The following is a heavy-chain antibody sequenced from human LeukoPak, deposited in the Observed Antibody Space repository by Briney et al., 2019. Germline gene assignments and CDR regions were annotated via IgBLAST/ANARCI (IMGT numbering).Heavy chain of an antibody. CDR3: ARTGFTFSDYFGSFFDY. CDR1: GSTFSSYS. V-gene: IGHV3-48*01. J-gene: IGHJ4*02. CDR2: ISSSSSTI. Sequence: AALSLSLASSGSTFSSYSINWVRQAPGTGLEWVSHISSSSSTIYSADSVKGRFTITRDNAKKSLYLKMNSLTAEDTAVYYWARTGFTFSDYFGSFFDYWGQGTLVTVSS. D-gene: IGHD3-10*01.